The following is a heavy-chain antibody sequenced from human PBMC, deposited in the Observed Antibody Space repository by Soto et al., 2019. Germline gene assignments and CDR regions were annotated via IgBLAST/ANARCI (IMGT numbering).Heavy chain of an antibody. J-gene: IGHJ4*01. CDR1: GYSFTSYW. V-gene: IGHV5-51*01. D-gene: IGHD1-1*01. Sequence: GESLKISCKGSGYSFTSYWIAWVRQMPGKGLEWMGIIYPGDSDTRYSPSFQGQVTISADKSTSTAYLQWSSLQASDTSIYYCSMTVDAYNEPYFSDYWSHLTPVTVSS. CDR3: SMTVDAYNEPYFSDY. CDR2: IYPGDSDT.